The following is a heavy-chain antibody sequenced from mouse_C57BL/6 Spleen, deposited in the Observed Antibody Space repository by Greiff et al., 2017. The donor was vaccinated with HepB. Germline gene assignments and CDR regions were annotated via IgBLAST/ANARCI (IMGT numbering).Heavy chain of an antibody. D-gene: IGHD1-1*01. J-gene: IGHJ3*01. Sequence: DVKLVESGGGLVKPGGSLKLSCAASGFTFSDYGMHWVRQAPEKGLEWVAYISSGSSTIYYADTVKGRFTISRDNAKNTLFLQMTSLRSEDTAMYYCASAFITAPSRGFAYWGQGTLVTVSA. CDR2: ISSGSSTI. V-gene: IGHV5-17*01. CDR3: ASAFITAPSRGFAY. CDR1: GFTFSDYG.